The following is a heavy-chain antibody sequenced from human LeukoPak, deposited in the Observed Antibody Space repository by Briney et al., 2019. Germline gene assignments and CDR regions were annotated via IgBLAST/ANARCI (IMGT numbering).Heavy chain of an antibody. CDR1: GGSISSYF. V-gene: IGHV4-4*07. Sequence: SETLSLTCTVSGGSISSYFYSWIRQPAGSGLEWIGRIYSSGSANYNPSLKSRVTMSVDTTKNQFSLKLSSVTAADTAVYYCATDRRGSVFDPWGQGTLVTVSS. CDR2: IYSSGSA. J-gene: IGHJ5*02. D-gene: IGHD2-15*01. CDR3: ATDRRGSVFDP.